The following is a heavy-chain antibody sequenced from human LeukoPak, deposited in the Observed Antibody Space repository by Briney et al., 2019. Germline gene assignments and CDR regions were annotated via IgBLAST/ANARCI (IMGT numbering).Heavy chain of an antibody. CDR2: INSDGSST. J-gene: IGHJ4*02. CDR1: GFTFSSYW. D-gene: IGHD2-15*01. CDR3: ARDPPGYSFDY. Sequence: GGSLRLSCAAFGFTFSSYWMHWVRQGPGKGLVWVSRINSDGSSTSYADSVKGRFTISRDNAKNTLYLQMNSLRAEDTAVYYCARDPPGYSFDYWGQGTLVTVSS. V-gene: IGHV3-74*01.